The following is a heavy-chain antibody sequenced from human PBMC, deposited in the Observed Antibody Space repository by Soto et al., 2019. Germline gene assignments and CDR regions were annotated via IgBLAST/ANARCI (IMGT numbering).Heavy chain of an antibody. J-gene: IGHJ4*02. D-gene: IGHD1-1*01. CDR3: ATEVFTGTTPTFDY. CDR2: FDPEDGET. CDR1: GYTLTKLS. Sequence: ASVKVSCKVSGYTLTKLSVHWVRQAPGKGLEWMGGFDPEDGETIYAQKFQGRVTMTEDTSTDTAYMELSSLRSEDTAMYYCATEVFTGTTPTFDYWGQGTLVTVSS. V-gene: IGHV1-24*01.